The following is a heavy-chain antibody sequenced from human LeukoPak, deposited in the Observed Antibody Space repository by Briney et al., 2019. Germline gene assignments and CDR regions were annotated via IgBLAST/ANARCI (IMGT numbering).Heavy chain of an antibody. CDR1: GGSISSGGYY. Sequence: SQTLSLTCTVSGGSISSGGYYWSWIRQHPGKDLEWIGYIYYSGSTYYNPSLKSRVTISVDTSKNQFSLKLSSVTAADTAVCYCARHSDYLRAFDYWGQGTLVTVSS. D-gene: IGHD5-12*01. V-gene: IGHV4-31*03. CDR2: IYYSGST. J-gene: IGHJ4*02. CDR3: ARHSDYLRAFDY.